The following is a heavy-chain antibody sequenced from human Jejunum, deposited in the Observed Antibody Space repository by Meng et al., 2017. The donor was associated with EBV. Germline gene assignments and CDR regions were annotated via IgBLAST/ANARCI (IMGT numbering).Heavy chain of an antibody. CDR1: GGSISTGGYS. J-gene: IGHJ5*02. CDR3: ARGNSGCDQ. V-gene: IGHV4-30-2*06. D-gene: IGHD6-19*01. Sequence: QLHLQESGSGLVKPSQTLFLTCAVSGGSISTGGYSWHWIRQSPGKGLEWIGYIYHSGSAYYNPSLKSRLILSVDRSRDQFSLELISVTAADTAVYYCARGNSGCDQWGQGTLGTVSS. CDR2: IYHSGSA.